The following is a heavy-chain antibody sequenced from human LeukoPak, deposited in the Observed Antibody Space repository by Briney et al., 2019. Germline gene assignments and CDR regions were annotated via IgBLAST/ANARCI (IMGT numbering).Heavy chain of an antibody. Sequence: GESLKISCKASGYTFTNYWIGWVRQMPGKGLEWMGIIYPDDSDTKYSPSFQGQVTIHVVESISTASLQWSSLKASDPATYYCARHEVGGDSSSGYEYYYYMDVWGKGTAVTVSS. CDR2: IYPDDSDT. CDR1: GYTFTNYW. J-gene: IGHJ6*03. CDR3: ARHEVGGDSSSGYEYYYYMDV. V-gene: IGHV5-51*01. D-gene: IGHD3-3*01.